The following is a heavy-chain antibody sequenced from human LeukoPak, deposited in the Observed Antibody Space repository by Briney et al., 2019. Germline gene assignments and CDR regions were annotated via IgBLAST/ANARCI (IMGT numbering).Heavy chain of an antibody. D-gene: IGHD3-22*01. CDR3: ARSRYSSDSSGYYYYYYGMDV. CDR1: GGSISSYY. V-gene: IGHV4-59*12. J-gene: IGHJ6*02. CDR2: IYYSGST. Sequence: SETLSLTCTVSGGSISSYYWSWIRQPPGKGLEWIGYIYYSGSTNYNPSLKSRVTISVDTSKNQFSLKLSSVTAADTAVYYCARSRYSSDSSGYYYYYYGMDVWGQGTAVTVSS.